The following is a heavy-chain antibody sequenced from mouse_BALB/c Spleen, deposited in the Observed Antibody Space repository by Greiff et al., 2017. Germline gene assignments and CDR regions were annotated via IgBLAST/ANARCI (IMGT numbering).Heavy chain of an antibody. Sequence: EVQLQESGAELVKPGASVKLSCTASGFNIKDTYMHWVNQRPEQGLEWIGRIDPANGNTKYDPKFQGRATIPADTSSNTAYLQLSSLTSEDTAVYYCALDYDGFAYWGQGTLVTVSA. D-gene: IGHD2-4*01. CDR2: IDPANGNT. CDR3: ALDYDGFAY. CDR1: GFNIKDTY. V-gene: IGHV14-3*02. J-gene: IGHJ3*01.